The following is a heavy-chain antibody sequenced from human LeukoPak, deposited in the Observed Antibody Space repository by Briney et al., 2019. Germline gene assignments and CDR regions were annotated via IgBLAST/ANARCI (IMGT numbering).Heavy chain of an antibody. CDR2: INHSGST. D-gene: IGHD6-19*01. V-gene: IGHV4-34*01. J-gene: IGHJ4*02. CDR1: GGSFSGYY. CDR3: ARGGGGWYSDY. Sequence: SETLSLTCAVYGGSFSGYYWSWIRQPPGKGLEWIGEINHSGSTNYNPALKSRVTISVDTSKNQFSLKLSSVTAADTALYYCARGGGGWYSDYWGQGALVTVSS.